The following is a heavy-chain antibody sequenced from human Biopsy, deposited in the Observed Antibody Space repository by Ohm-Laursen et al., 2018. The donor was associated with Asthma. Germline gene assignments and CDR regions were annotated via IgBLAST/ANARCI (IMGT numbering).Heavy chain of an antibody. V-gene: IGHV3-33*01. D-gene: IGHD3-10*01. CDR3: GRERSYMVDY. CDR2: IWFDGSNK. CDR1: GFTFGSYG. Sequence: SLRLSCTATGFTFGSYGLHWVRQAPGKGLEWVADIWFDGSNKHYADSVKGRFTISRDNSKNTLYLQMNSLRAEDTALYYCGRERSYMVDYWGQGTLVTVSS. J-gene: IGHJ4*02.